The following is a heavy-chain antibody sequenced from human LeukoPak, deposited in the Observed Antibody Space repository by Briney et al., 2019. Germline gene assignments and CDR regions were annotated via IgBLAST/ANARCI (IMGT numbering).Heavy chain of an antibody. CDR2: IRYDGSNK. V-gene: IGHV3-30*02. J-gene: IGHJ4*02. Sequence: GGSLRLSCAASGFTFSSYGMHWVRQAPGKGLEWVAFIRYDGSNKYYADSVKGRFTISRDNSKNTLYLQMNSLRAEDTAVCYCAKDRGYDILTGYIFDYWGEGTLVTVSS. CDR1: GFTFSSYG. CDR3: AKDRGYDILTGYIFDY. D-gene: IGHD3-9*01.